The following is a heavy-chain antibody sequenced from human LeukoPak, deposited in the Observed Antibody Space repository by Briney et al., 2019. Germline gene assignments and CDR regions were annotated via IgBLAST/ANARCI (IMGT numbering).Heavy chain of an antibody. CDR2: IIPIFGTA. J-gene: IGHJ4*02. CDR3: AGTDMVRGVPLYYFDY. Sequence: SVKVSCKASGGTFSSYAISWVRQGPGQGLEWMGGIIPIFGTANYAQKFQGRVTITTDESTSTAYMELSSLRSEDTAGYYCAGTDMVRGVPLYYFDYWGQGTLVTVSS. V-gene: IGHV1-69*05. D-gene: IGHD3-10*01. CDR1: GGTFSSYA.